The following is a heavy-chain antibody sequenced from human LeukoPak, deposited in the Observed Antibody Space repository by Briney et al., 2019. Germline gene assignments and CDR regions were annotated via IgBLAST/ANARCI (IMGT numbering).Heavy chain of an antibody. D-gene: IGHD6-13*01. CDR1: GYTFTGYY. CDR2: INPNSGGT. CDR3: ARSSSSSWNFDY. Sequence: ASVKVSCKASGYTFTGYYMHWVRQAPGQGLGWMGWINPNSGGTNYAQKFQGRVTMTRDTSISTAYMELSRLRSDDTAVYYCARSSSSSWNFDYWGQGTLVTVSS. V-gene: IGHV1-2*02. J-gene: IGHJ4*02.